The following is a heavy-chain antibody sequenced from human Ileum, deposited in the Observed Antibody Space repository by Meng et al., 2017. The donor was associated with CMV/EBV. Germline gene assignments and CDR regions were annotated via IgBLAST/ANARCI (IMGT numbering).Heavy chain of an antibody. V-gene: IGHV1-69*01. Sequence: QVQLVQSGPEVKKRGSSVQVSCKASGGTFSSYAISWVRQAPGQGLEWMGGIIPMFATVTYAQNFQGRVTITADEPTSTVYMELSSLRSDDAAVYYCARDRSDPGREGFSYWGQGTLVTVSS. J-gene: IGHJ4*02. CDR3: ARDRSDPGREGFSY. CDR2: IIPMFATV. CDR1: GGTFSSYA.